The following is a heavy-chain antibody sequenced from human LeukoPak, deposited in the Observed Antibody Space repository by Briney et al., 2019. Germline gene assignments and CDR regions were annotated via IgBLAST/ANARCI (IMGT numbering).Heavy chain of an antibody. J-gene: IGHJ4*02. V-gene: IGHV3-23*01. D-gene: IGHD5-24*01. CDR1: RLTLTVYA. CDR3: AKPPYGRDVYNYFDY. CDR2: ISGSGGST. Sequence: SPSLSCARSRLTLTVYAIGGVSRAPREGQGSVSDISGSGGSTYYADSVKGRFTISRDNSKNTLYLQMNSLRVEDTAVYYCAKPPYGRDVYNYFDYWGQGTPVTVSS.